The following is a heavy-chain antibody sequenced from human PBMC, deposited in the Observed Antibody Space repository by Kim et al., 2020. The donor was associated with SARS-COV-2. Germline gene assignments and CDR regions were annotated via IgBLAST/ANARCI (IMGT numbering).Heavy chain of an antibody. Sequence: SLKSRVTISVDTSKNQFSLKLSSVTAADTAVYYCARDLDNYYGEIDAFDIWGQGTMVTVSS. CDR3: ARDLDNYYGEIDAFDI. V-gene: IGHV4-31*02. J-gene: IGHJ3*02. D-gene: IGHD3-10*01.